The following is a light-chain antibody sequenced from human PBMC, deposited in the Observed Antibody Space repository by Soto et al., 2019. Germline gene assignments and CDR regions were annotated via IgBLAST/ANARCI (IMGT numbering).Light chain of an antibody. CDR2: AAS. Sequence: AIQMTQSPSSLSAAVGDRVTLTCRASQDIRNDLGWYQQKPGMAPRFLIYAASNLQSGVPSRFSGSGSGTDFTLTISSLQPEDFATYYCVHHHNYPPTFGPGTKV. V-gene: IGKV1-6*01. J-gene: IGKJ1*01. CDR3: VHHHNYPPT. CDR1: QDIRND.